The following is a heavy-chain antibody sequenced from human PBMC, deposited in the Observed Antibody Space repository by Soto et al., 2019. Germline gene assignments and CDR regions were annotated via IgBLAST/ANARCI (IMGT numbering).Heavy chain of an antibody. J-gene: IGHJ5*02. Sequence: PGGSLSLSCAASGFTFISYSMNWVRQAPGEGLEWVSSISSSSRYIFYADSVKGRFTISRDNAKNSLYLQMNSLRAEDRAVYYCARDPNHSSSWNNWFDPWGQGTLVTVSS. CDR1: GFTFISYS. D-gene: IGHD6-13*01. CDR2: ISSSSRYI. CDR3: ARDPNHSSSWNNWFDP. V-gene: IGHV3-21*01.